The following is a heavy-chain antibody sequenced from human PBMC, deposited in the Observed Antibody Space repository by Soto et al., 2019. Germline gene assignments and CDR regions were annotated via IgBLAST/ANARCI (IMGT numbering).Heavy chain of an antibody. J-gene: IGHJ5*02. CDR3: ARAGGYSYGRYNWFDP. D-gene: IGHD5-18*01. CDR2: INHSGST. Sequence: SETLSPTCAVYGGSFSGYYWSWIRQPPGKGLEWIGEINHSGSTNYNPSLKSRVTISVDTSKNQFSLKLSSVTAADTAVYYCARAGGYSYGRYNWFDPWGQGTLVTVSS. CDR1: GGSFSGYY. V-gene: IGHV4-34*01.